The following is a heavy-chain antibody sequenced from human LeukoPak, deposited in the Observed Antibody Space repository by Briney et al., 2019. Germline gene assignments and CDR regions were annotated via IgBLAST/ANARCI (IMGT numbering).Heavy chain of an antibody. Sequence: PGGSLRLSCAASGFTFSSNAMSWVRQAPGKGLEWVSAISGSGGSTYYADSVKGRFTISRDNSKNTLYLQMNSLRAEDTAVYYCAKDSCSSTSCLYYFDYWGQGTLVTVSS. CDR3: AKDSCSSTSCLYYFDY. V-gene: IGHV3-23*01. J-gene: IGHJ4*02. CDR2: ISGSGGST. D-gene: IGHD2-2*01. CDR1: GFTFSSNA.